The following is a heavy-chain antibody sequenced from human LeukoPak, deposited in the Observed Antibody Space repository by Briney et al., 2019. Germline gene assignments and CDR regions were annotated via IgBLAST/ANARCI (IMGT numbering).Heavy chain of an antibody. J-gene: IGHJ4*02. V-gene: IGHV3-48*01. CDR1: GGSISSGSYY. CDR2: ISSSSSTI. CDR3: ARGAVVVPAAIPHVDY. D-gene: IGHD2-2*02. Sequence: ETLSLTCTVSGGSISSGSYYWNWVRQAPGKGLEWVSYISSSSSTIYYADSVKGRFTISRDNAKNSLYLQMNSLRAEDTAVYYCARGAVVVPAAIPHVDYWGQGTLVTVSS.